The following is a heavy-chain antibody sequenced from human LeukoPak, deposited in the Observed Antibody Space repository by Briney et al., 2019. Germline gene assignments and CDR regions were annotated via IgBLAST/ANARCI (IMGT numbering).Heavy chain of an antibody. J-gene: IGHJ4*02. CDR3: AKDSAYYGSGGDYFDY. CDR2: ISGSGGST. D-gene: IGHD3-10*01. Sequence: PGGSLRLSCAASGLTFSSYAMTWVRQAPGKGLEWVSAISGSGGSTYYADSVKGRFTISRDNSKNTLYLQMNSLRAEDTAVYYCAKDSAYYGSGGDYFDYWGQGTLVTVSS. V-gene: IGHV3-23*01. CDR1: GLTFSSYA.